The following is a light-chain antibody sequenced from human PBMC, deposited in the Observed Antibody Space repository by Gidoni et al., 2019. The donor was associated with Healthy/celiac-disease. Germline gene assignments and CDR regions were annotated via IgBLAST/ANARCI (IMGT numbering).Light chain of an antibody. Sequence: QSVLTQPPSASGTPGQRVTISCSGSSSNIGSNTVNCYQQLPGTATKLLIYSNNQRPSVVPDRFSGSKSGTSASLAINGLQSEDEADYYCAAWDDSLNGWVFGGGTKLTVL. CDR3: AAWDDSLNGWV. J-gene: IGLJ3*02. CDR1: SSNIGSNT. CDR2: SNN. V-gene: IGLV1-44*01.